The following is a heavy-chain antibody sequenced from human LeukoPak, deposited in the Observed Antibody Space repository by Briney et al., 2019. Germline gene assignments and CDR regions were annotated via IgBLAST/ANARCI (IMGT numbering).Heavy chain of an antibody. CDR3: ARDMENSYDSSAIDY. D-gene: IGHD3-22*01. J-gene: IGHJ4*02. V-gene: IGHV3-21*01. CDR1: GFTFSSYS. Sequence: PGGSLRLSCAASGFTFSSYSMNWVRQAPGKGLEWVSSISSSSSYIYYADSVKGRFTISRDNAKNSLYLQMNSLRAEDTAVYYCARDMENSYDSSAIDYWGQGTLVTVSS. CDR2: ISSSSSYI.